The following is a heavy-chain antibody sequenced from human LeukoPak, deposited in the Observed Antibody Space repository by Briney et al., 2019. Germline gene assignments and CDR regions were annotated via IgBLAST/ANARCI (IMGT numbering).Heavy chain of an antibody. Sequence: PSETLSLTCTVSGYSISSGYYWGWIRQPPGKGLEWIGSIYHSGSTYYNPSLKSRVTISVDTSKNQFSLKLSSVTAADTAVYYCARAGRDGYRGPHDYWGQGTLVTVSS. CDR2: IYHSGST. CDR3: ARAGRDGYRGPHDY. CDR1: GYSISSGYY. V-gene: IGHV4-38-2*02. J-gene: IGHJ4*02. D-gene: IGHD5-24*01.